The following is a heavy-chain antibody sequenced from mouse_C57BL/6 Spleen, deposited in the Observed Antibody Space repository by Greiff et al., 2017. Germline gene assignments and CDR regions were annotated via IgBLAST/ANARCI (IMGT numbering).Heavy chain of an antibody. V-gene: IGHV1-64*01. J-gene: IGHJ3*01. CDR2: IHPNSGST. D-gene: IGHD2-1*01. Sequence: VQLQQPGAELVKPGASVKLSCKASGYTFTSYWMHWVKQRPGQGLEWIGMIHPNSGSTNYNEKFKSKATLTVDKSSSTAHMQLSSLTSEDSAVYYCASPGNSWFAYWGQGTLVTVSA. CDR1: GYTFTSYW. CDR3: ASPGNSWFAY.